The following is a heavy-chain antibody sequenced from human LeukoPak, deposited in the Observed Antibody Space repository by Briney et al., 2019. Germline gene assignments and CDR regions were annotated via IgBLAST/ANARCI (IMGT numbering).Heavy chain of an antibody. V-gene: IGHV3-23*01. J-gene: IGHJ4*02. CDR2: VTGDSGTT. Sequence: PGGSLRLSCVASGFTFSNFAMNWVRQAPGKGLEWVSVVTGDSGTTHYADSVKGRLTISRVNSRNTLYLQMNSLRAEDTAVYYCARVLKGIVVNYFDYWGQGTLVTVSS. D-gene: IGHD3-22*01. CDR1: GFTFSNFA. CDR3: ARVLKGIVVNYFDY.